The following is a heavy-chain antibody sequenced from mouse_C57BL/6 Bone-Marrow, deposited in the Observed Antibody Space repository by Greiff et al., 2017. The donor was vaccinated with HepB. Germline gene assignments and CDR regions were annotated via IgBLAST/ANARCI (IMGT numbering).Heavy chain of an antibody. Sequence: QVQLQQPGAELVKPGASVKLSCKASGYTFTSYWMQWVKQRPGQGLEWIGEIDPSDSYTNYNQKFKGKATLTVDTSSSTAYMQLSSLTSEDSAVYSCARFRESYGYLDVWGTGTTVTVSS. CDR3: ARFRESYGYLDV. D-gene: IGHD3-2*02. CDR1: GYTFTSYW. V-gene: IGHV1-50*01. J-gene: IGHJ1*03. CDR2: IDPSDSYT.